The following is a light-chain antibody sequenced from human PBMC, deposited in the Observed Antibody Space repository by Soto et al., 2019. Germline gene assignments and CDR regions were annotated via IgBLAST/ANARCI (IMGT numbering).Light chain of an antibody. J-gene: IGLJ2*01. Sequence: QSVLTQPASVSGSPGQSITVSCIGTSSDIGGYNYVSWYQQHPGKAPKLMIYDVSNRPSGVSDRFSGSKSGNTASLTISGLQADDEAYYYCSSYASSNTQVFGGGTKVTVL. V-gene: IGLV2-14*03. CDR3: SSYASSNTQV. CDR2: DVS. CDR1: SSDIGGYNY.